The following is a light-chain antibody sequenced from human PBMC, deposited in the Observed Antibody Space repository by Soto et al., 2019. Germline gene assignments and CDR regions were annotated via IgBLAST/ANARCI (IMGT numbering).Light chain of an antibody. CDR3: HQYHSSPWT. J-gene: IGKJ1*01. CDR1: QSVLSSSNNKNY. V-gene: IGKV4-1*01. Sequence: DIVMTQSPDSLAVSLGERATINCKSSQSVLSSSNNKNYLAWYQQKPGQPPKLLIYWASTRESGVPDRFSGSGSGTDFSHTISSLKAEDVSVYYCHQYHSSPWTFGQGTKVEIK. CDR2: WAS.